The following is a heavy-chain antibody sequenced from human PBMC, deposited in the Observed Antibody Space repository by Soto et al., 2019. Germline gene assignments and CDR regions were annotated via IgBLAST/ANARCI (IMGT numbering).Heavy chain of an antibody. CDR1: GASISNYY. V-gene: IGHV4-4*07. J-gene: IGHJ4*02. D-gene: IGHD1-1*01. CDR3: ARESRSELGTVEY. CDR2: IYGSGTT. Sequence: QVRLQESGPGLVKPSETLALTCTVSGASISNYYWSWIRQPAGKGLECLGRIYGSGTTTYNPSLWSRVTMSVDTSKKQFALNLDSVTAADTSVYYCARESRSELGTVEYWGQGTLVTVSS.